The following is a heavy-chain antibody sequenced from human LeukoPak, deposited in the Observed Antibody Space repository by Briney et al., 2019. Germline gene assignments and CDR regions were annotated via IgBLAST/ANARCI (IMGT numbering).Heavy chain of an antibody. CDR1: GGSITASY. CDR3: ARVHLWAFDI. J-gene: IGHJ3*02. Sequence: PSETLSLTCTVSGGSITASYWNWIRQPPGKGLEWIGFGHHSGSPYYNPSLRSRATISVDTSRTQFSLKLNSVTAADTAIYYCARVHLWAFDIWGQGTMVTVSS. D-gene: IGHD3-16*01. V-gene: IGHV4-59*01. CDR2: GHHSGSP.